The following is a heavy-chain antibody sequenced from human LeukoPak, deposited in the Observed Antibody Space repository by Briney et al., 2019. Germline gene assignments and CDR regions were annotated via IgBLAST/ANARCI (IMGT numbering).Heavy chain of an antibody. Sequence: SVKVSCKASGGTFSSYAISWVRQAPGQGLEWMGRIIPILGIANYAQKFQGRVTITADKSTSTAYMELSSLRSEDTAVYYCARETSLVGYSGGLGFNYWGQGTLVTVSS. CDR2: IIPILGIA. D-gene: IGHD6-19*01. J-gene: IGHJ4*02. CDR1: GGTFSSYA. V-gene: IGHV1-69*04. CDR3: ARETSLVGYSGGLGFNY.